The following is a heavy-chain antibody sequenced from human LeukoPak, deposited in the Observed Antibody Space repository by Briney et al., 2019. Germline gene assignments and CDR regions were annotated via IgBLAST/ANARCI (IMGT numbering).Heavy chain of an antibody. Sequence: GGSLRLSCVPSGITFSNSALSWVRQAPGKGLEWVSTITKSGDQTHYADSVRGLFTISRDIFKNTLYLQMNSLRAEDTAVYHCVKSAGKDGYRDVFDIWGQGTMVTVSS. D-gene: IGHD5-24*01. CDR2: ITKSGDQT. V-gene: IGHV3-23*01. CDR1: GITFSNSA. J-gene: IGHJ3*02. CDR3: VKSAGKDGYRDVFDI.